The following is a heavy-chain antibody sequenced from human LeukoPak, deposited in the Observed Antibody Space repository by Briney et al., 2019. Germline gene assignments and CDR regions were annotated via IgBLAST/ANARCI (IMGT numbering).Heavy chain of an antibody. CDR2: IGASGADT. V-gene: IGHV3-23*01. Sequence: GGSLRLSCAASGFTFTNYAMTWVRQAPGKGLEWVSVIGASGADTYYSDSVKGRFTVSRDNSQNTLFLHMSSLRAEDTAVYYCAKVEGGWTAAGPNFDYWGQGTLVTVSS. J-gene: IGHJ4*02. D-gene: IGHD6-13*01. CDR3: AKVEGGWTAAGPNFDY. CDR1: GFTFTNYA.